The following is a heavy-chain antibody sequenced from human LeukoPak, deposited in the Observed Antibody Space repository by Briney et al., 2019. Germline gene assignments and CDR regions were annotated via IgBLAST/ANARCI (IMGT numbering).Heavy chain of an antibody. CDR2: INHSGST. J-gene: IGHJ6*02. CDR1: GGSFCGYY. D-gene: IGHD4-17*01. Sequence: TPETLSLTRAVYGGSFCGYYWRWIRQPPGKGLEWIGEINHSGSTNYNPSLKSRVTISVDTSKNQFSLKLSSVTAADTAVYYCARGPRTTVTTSWVRAKYGMDVWGQGTTVTVSS. CDR3: ARGPRTTVTTSWVRAKYGMDV. V-gene: IGHV4-34*01.